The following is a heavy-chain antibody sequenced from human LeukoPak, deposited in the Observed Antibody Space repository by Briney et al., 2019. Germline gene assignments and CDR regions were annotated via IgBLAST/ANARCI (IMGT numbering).Heavy chain of an antibody. Sequence: PSETLSLTCTVSGGSISSYYWSWIRQPPGKGLEWIGYIYYSGSTNYNPSLKSRVTISVDTSKNQFSLKLSSVTAADTAVYYCARFLGPAATLNEDAFDIWGQGTMVTVSS. CDR1: GGSISSYY. V-gene: IGHV4-59*01. CDR3: ARFLGPAATLNEDAFDI. J-gene: IGHJ3*02. CDR2: IYYSGST. D-gene: IGHD2-2*01.